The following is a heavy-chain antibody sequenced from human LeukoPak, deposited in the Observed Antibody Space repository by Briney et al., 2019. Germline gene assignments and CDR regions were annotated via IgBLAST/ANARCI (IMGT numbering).Heavy chain of an antibody. V-gene: IGHV3-7*01. D-gene: IGHD2-15*01. J-gene: IGHJ4*02. CDR2: IKQDGSEK. CDR3: ARDGCFGGGSCYSDY. Sequence: GESLKISCKGSGYSFTSYWIGWVRQAPGKGLEWVANIKQDGSEKYYVDSVKGRFTISRDNAKNSLYLQMNSLRAEDTAVYYCARDGCFGGGSCYSDYWGQGTLVTVSS. CDR1: GYSFTSYW.